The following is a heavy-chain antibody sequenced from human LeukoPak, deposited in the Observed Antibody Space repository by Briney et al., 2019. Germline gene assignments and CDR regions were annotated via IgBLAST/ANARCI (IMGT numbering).Heavy chain of an antibody. D-gene: IGHD6-13*01. V-gene: IGHV3-9*01. CDR3: AKDIHSSSWYGGMDV. CDR2: ISWNSGSI. J-gene: IGHJ6*02. CDR1: GFTFDDYA. Sequence: GGSLRLSCAASGFTFDDYAMHWVRQAPGKGLEWVSGISWNSGSIGYADSVKGRFTISRDDAKNSLYLQMNSLRAEDTALYYCAKDIHSSSWYGGMDVWGQGTTVTVSS.